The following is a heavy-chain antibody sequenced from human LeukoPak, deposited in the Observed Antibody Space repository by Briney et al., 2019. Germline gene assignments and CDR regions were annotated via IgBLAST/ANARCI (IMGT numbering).Heavy chain of an antibody. V-gene: IGHV1-2*02. D-gene: IGHD1-14*01. CDR3: ARDRTRYYYYSYMDV. Sequence: ASVKVSCKASGDNFRNYAMTWVRQAPGQGLEWMGWINPNSGDTNYAQKFQGRVTMTRDTSISTAYMELSRLRSDDTAVYYCARDRTRYYYYSYMDVWGKGTAVTISS. J-gene: IGHJ6*03. CDR2: INPNSGDT. CDR1: GDNFRNYA.